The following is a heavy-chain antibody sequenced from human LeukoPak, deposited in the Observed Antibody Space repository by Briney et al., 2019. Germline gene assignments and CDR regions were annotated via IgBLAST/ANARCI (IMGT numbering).Heavy chain of an antibody. D-gene: IGHD3-3*01. CDR1: GFTLSNYW. CDR2: IKTDGVTT. Sequence: PGGSLRLSCAASGFTLSNYWMHWVRQAPGKGLVWVSRIKTDGVTTNYADSVKGRFTISRDNARNTLYLQMNGLRAEDTAVYYCARTYDFWSGSQYYFDSWGQGTLVTVSS. J-gene: IGHJ4*02. CDR3: ARTYDFWSGSQYYFDS. V-gene: IGHV3-74*01.